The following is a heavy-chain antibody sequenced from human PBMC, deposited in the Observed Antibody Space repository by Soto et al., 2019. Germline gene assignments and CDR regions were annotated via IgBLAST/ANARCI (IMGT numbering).Heavy chain of an antibody. V-gene: IGHV1-69*02. CDR2: IIPILGIA. CDR1: GGTFSRYT. Sequence: QVQLVQSGAEVKKPGSSVKVSCKASGGTFSRYTISWVRQAPGQGLEWMGRIIPILGIANYAQKFQGRFIITDEKTTSTYTMEISSPSYEYRGGYCCRSLISTGYSYGMDVWGQGTMVTVSS. J-gene: IGHJ6*02. D-gene: IGHD5-18*01. CDR3: RSLISTGYSYGMDV.